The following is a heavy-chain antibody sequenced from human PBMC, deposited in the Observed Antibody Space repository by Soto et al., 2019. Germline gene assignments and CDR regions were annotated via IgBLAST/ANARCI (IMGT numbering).Heavy chain of an antibody. Sequence: SETLSLTWTVSGGSISSGDYYWSWIRQPPGKGLEWIGYIYYSGSTYYNPSLKSRVTISVDTSKNQFSLKLSSVTAADTAVYYCARVHCSSTSCYGGHYYGMDVWGQGTTVTVSS. CDR2: IYYSGST. CDR3: ARVHCSSTSCYGGHYYGMDV. V-gene: IGHV4-30-4*01. J-gene: IGHJ6*02. D-gene: IGHD2-2*01. CDR1: GGSISSGDYY.